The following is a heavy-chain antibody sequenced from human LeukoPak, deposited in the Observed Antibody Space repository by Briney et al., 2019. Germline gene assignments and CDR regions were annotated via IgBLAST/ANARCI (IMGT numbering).Heavy chain of an antibody. CDR1: GFTFSSYA. J-gene: IGHJ6*02. CDR2: ISYDGSNK. Sequence: GGSLRPSCAASGFTFSSYAMHWVRQAPGKGLEWVAVISYDGSNKYYADSVKGRFTISRDNSKNTLYLQMNSLRAEDTAVYYCARAGGCSSTSCYYYGMDVWGQGTTVTVSS. V-gene: IGHV3-30-3*01. D-gene: IGHD2-2*01. CDR3: ARAGGCSSTSCYYYGMDV.